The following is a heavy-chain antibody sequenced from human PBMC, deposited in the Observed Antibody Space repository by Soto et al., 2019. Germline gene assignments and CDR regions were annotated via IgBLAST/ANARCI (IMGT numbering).Heavy chain of an antibody. Sequence: PSETLSLTCTVSGGSISSSSYYWGWIRQPPGKGLEWIGSIYYSGSTYYNPSLKSRVTMSVDTSKNQFSLKLSSVTAADTAVYYCARVTGMDTAMVDYWGQGTLVTVSS. CDR1: GGSISSSSYY. CDR2: IYYSGST. V-gene: IGHV4-39*01. D-gene: IGHD5-18*01. CDR3: ARVTGMDTAMVDY. J-gene: IGHJ4*02.